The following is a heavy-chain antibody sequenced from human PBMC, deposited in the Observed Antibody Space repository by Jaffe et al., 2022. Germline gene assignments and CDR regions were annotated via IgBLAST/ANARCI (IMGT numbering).Heavy chain of an antibody. CDR3: AHRLCSGGSCYSGFDY. V-gene: IGHV2-5*01. CDR2: IYWNDDK. CDR1: GFSLSTSGVG. J-gene: IGHJ4*02. Sequence: QITLKESGPTLVKPTQTLTLTCTFSGFSLSTSGVGVGWIRQPPGKALEWLALIYWNDDKRYSPSLKSRLTITKDTSKNQVVLTMTNMDPVDTATYYCAHRLCSGGSCYSGFDYWGQGTLVTVSS. D-gene: IGHD2-15*01.